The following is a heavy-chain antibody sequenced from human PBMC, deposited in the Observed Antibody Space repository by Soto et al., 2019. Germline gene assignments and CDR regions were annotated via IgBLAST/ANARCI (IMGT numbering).Heavy chain of an antibody. CDR1: GFTFSNYG. CDR2: ISRDGSKQ. J-gene: IGHJ3*02. V-gene: IGHV3-30*19. D-gene: IGHD3-16*01. CDR3: VRDDDGGPNAFDI. Sequence: QEHLVESGGGVVQPERSLRLSCVASGFTFSNYGMHWVRQVPGKGLEWVSLISRDGSKQFYTDSVKGRFTISRDKSKNLLSLQMNNLRVGDTAVYYCVRDDDGGPNAFDIWGQGTMVTVSS.